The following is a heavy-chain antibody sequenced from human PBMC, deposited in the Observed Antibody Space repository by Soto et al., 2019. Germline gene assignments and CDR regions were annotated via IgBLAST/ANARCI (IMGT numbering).Heavy chain of an antibody. CDR1: GGSISSYY. V-gene: IGHV4-59*08. CDR3: ARQSYWRGSSWYDAFDI. Sequence: SETLSLTCTVSGGSISSYYWSWIRQPPGKGLEWIGYIYYSGSTNYNPSLKSRVTISVDTSKNQFSLKLSSVTAADTAVYYCARQSYWRGSSWYDAFDIWGQGTMVTVSS. CDR2: IYYSGST. D-gene: IGHD6-13*01. J-gene: IGHJ3*02.